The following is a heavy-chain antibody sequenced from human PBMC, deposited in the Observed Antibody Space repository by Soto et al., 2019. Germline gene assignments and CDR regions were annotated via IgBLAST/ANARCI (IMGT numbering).Heavy chain of an antibody. CDR3: ARHVQEQQRVYNGFDP. V-gene: IGHV4-39*01. J-gene: IGHJ5*02. CDR2: IYYSGST. CDR1: GGSISSSSYY. Sequence: PWETLSLTCTVSGGSISSSSYYWGWIRQPPGKGLEWIGSIYYSGSTYYNPSLKSRVTISVDTSKNQFSLKLSSVTAADTAVYYCARHVQEQQRVYNGFDPWGQGTLVTAPQ. D-gene: IGHD6-13*01.